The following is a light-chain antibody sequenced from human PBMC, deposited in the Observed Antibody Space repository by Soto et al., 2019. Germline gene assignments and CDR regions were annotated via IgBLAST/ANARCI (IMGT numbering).Light chain of an antibody. J-gene: IGKJ4*01. V-gene: IGKV1-9*01. CDR1: QGINSY. CDR3: QQLKTYRLT. Sequence: DIQLTQSPSFLSASVGDRVTITWRAGQGINSYLAWYQQKPGKAPKLLIYAASTLQSGVPSRFSGSGSGTEFTLTISSLQPEDFATYYCQQLKTYRLTFGGGTKVEIK. CDR2: AAS.